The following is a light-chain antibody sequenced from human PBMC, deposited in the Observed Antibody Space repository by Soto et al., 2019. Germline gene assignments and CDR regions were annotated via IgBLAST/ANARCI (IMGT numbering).Light chain of an antibody. CDR3: QQYSSYPSLT. J-gene: IGKJ4*01. CDR2: KAS. Sequence: DIQMTQSPSTLSASVGDRVIITCLASQTINNLMAWYQQKPGQAPKLLIYKASNLETGVPSRFSGSGSGKEFNLTISSLQPDDFATYYCQQYSSYPSLTFGGGTKVDI. V-gene: IGKV1-5*03. CDR1: QTINNL.